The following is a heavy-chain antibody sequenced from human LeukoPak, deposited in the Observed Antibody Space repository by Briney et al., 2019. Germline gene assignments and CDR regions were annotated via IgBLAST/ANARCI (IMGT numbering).Heavy chain of an antibody. CDR2: INTNTGNP. V-gene: IGHV7-4-1*02. D-gene: IGHD3-3*01. J-gene: IGHJ4*02. CDR3: ARTDDFWSGYYSGNFDY. Sequence: ASVKVSCKASGYTFTSYATNWVRQAPGQGLEWMGWINTNTGNPTYAQGFTGRFVFSLDTSVSTAYLQISSLKAEDTAVYYCARTDDFWSGYYSGNFDYWGQGTLVTVSS. CDR1: GYTFTSYA.